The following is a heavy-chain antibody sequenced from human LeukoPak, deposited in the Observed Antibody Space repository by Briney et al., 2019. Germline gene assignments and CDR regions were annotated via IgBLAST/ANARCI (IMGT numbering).Heavy chain of an antibody. CDR2: LSGSGGAT. CDR1: GFTFSSYA. J-gene: IGHJ3*02. V-gene: IGHV3-23*01. D-gene: IGHD5-24*01. CDR3: ASEMATISRDAFDI. Sequence: GGSLRLSCAASGFTFSSYAMSWVRQAPGKGLEWVSILSGSGGATYYADSMKGRFTISRDNSENTLFLQMSSLRAEDTAVYYCASEMATISRDAFDIWGQGTMVTVSS.